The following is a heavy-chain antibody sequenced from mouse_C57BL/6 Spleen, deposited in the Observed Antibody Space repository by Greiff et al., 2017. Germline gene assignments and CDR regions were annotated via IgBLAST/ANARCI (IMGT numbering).Heavy chain of an antibody. V-gene: IGHV1-80*01. Sequence: QVQLQQSGAELVKPGASVKISCKASGYAFSSYWMNWVKQRPGKGLEWIGQIYPGDGDTNYNGKFKGKATLTADKSSSTAYMQLSSLTSEDSAVYFCAREGVLSNPYAMDYWGQGTSVTVSS. CDR1: GYAFSSYW. J-gene: IGHJ4*01. D-gene: IGHD2-5*01. CDR3: AREGVLSNPYAMDY. CDR2: IYPGDGDT.